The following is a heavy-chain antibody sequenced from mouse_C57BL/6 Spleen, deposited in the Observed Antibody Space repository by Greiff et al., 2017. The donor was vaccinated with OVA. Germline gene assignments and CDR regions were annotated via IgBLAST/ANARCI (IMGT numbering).Heavy chain of an antibody. CDR3: ARGHGNYAMDY. CDR2: ISYSGST. CDR1: GYSITSGYD. V-gene: IGHV3-1*01. J-gene: IGHJ4*01. Sequence: DVQLQESGPGMVKPSQSLSLTCTVTGYSITSGYDWHWIRHFPGNKLEWMGYISYSGSTNYNPSLKSRISITHDTSKNHFFLKLNSVTTEDTATYYCARGHGNYAMDYWGQGTSVTVSS. D-gene: IGHD2-1*01.